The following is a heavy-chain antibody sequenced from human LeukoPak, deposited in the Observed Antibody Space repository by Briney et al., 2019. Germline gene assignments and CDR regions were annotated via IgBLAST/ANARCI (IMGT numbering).Heavy chain of an antibody. D-gene: IGHD6-19*01. Sequence: GRSLRLSCAASGFTFDDYAMHWVRQAPGKGLGWVSGISWNSGSIGYADSVKGRFTISRDNAKNSLYLQMNSLRAEDTALYYCAKDTGYSSGWYDYWGQGTLVTVSS. V-gene: IGHV3-9*01. J-gene: IGHJ4*02. CDR3: AKDTGYSSGWYDY. CDR2: ISWNSGSI. CDR1: GFTFDDYA.